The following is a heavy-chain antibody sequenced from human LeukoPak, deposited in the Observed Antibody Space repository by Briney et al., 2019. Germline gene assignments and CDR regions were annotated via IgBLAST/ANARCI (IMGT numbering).Heavy chain of an antibody. CDR1: GFTFSSYG. J-gene: IGHJ3*02. Sequence: PGGSLRLSCAASGFTFSSYGMHWVRQAPGKGLEWVAFIRYDGSNKYYADSVKGRFTISRDNSKNTLYLQMNNLRAEDTAVYYCAKDPVPRYRSSTSCYGIFDAFDIWGQGTMVTVSS. CDR3: AKDPVPRYRSSTSCYGIFDAFDI. V-gene: IGHV3-30*02. D-gene: IGHD2-2*01. CDR2: IRYDGSNK.